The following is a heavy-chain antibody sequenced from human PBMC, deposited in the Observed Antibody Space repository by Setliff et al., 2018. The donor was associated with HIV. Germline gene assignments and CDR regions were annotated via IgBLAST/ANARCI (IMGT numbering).Heavy chain of an antibody. CDR3: ASGVAGTVDY. Sequence: SETLSLTCTVSGDSISSSSYYWVWIRQPPGKGLEWIGSISYSGSTYYNPSLKSRVTISVDTSKNQFSLKLSSVTAADTAVYYCASGVAGTVDYWGQGTLVTVSS. J-gene: IGHJ4*02. V-gene: IGHV4-39*07. D-gene: IGHD6-19*01. CDR1: GDSISSSSYY. CDR2: ISYSGST.